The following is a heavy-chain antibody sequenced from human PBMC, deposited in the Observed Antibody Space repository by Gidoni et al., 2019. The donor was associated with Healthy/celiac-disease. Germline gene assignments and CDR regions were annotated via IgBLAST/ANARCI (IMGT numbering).Heavy chain of an antibody. CDR2: INPNSGGT. CDR3: ARDQGYSGYDYYYGMDV. Sequence: QVQLVQSGAEVKKPGASVKVSCKASGYTFTGYHMHWVRQAPGQGLEWMGWINPNSGGTNYAQKFQGRVTMTRDTSISTAYMELSRLRSDDTAVYYCARDQGYSGYDYYYGMDVWGQGTTVTVSS. J-gene: IGHJ6*02. D-gene: IGHD5-12*01. V-gene: IGHV1-2*02. CDR1: GYTFTGYH.